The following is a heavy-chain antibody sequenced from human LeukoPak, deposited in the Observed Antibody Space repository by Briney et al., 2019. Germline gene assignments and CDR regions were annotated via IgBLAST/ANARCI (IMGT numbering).Heavy chain of an antibody. CDR2: IYYTGST. D-gene: IGHD5-12*01. Sequence: SETLSLTCTVSGGSISNSDYYWGWIRQPPGKGLEWIGSIYYTGSTYYNPSLKSRVTISVDTSKNQFSVTLSSVTAADTAIYYCTYQRGYSGYYALHYWGQGTLVTVSS. J-gene: IGHJ4*02. CDR1: GGSISNSDYY. CDR3: TYQRGYSGYYALHY. V-gene: IGHV4-39*01.